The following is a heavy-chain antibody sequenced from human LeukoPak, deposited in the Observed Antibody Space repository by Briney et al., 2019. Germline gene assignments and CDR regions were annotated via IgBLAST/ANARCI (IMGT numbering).Heavy chain of an antibody. CDR2: ISAYNGNT. J-gene: IGHJ4*02. CDR1: GYTFTSYG. V-gene: IGHV1-18*01. CDR3: ARVGITIFGVVTQPDY. D-gene: IGHD3-3*01. Sequence: GASVKVSCKASGYTFTSYGISWVRQAPGQGLEWMGWISAYNGNTNYAQKLQGRVTMTTDTSTSTAYMELRSLRSDDTAVHYCARVGITIFGVVTQPDYWGQGTLVTVSS.